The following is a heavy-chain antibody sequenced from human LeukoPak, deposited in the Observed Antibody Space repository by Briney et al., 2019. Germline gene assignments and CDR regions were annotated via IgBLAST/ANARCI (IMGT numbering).Heavy chain of an antibody. CDR2: ISYDGSNK. J-gene: IGHJ4*02. Sequence: GGSLRLSCAASGFTFSSYAMHWVRQAPGKGLEWVAVISYDGSNKYYADSVKGRFTISRDNSKNTLYLQMNSLRAEDTAVYYCARLAGTSRGDFDYWGQETLVTVSS. CDR1: GFTFSSYA. CDR3: ARLAGTSRGDFDY. D-gene: IGHD6-13*01. V-gene: IGHV3-30-3*01.